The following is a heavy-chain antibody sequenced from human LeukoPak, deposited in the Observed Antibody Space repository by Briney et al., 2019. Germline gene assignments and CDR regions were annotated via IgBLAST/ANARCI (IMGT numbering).Heavy chain of an antibody. CDR3: ARPYYYDSSGNDAFDI. V-gene: IGHV3-30*01. CDR2: ISYDGSNK. Sequence: GGSLRLSCAASGFTFSSYAMHWVRQAPDKGLEWVAVISYDGSNKYYADSVKGRFTISRDNSKNTLYLQMNSLRAEDTAVYYCARPYYYDSSGNDAFDIWGQGTMVTVSS. J-gene: IGHJ3*02. CDR1: GFTFSSYA. D-gene: IGHD3-22*01.